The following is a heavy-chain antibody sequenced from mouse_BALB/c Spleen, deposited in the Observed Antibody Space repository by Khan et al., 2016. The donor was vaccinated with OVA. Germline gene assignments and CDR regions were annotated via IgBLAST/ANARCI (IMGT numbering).Heavy chain of an antibody. Sequence: QVQLKQSGPGLVQPSQSLSITCTVSGFSLTSYGIHWVRQSPGKGLEWLAGIWSGGITDFNATFISSLSISKDISKSQVFFKMNSLQANDTAIYYCARNRNGYFDYWGLGTTLTVSS. D-gene: IGHD1-1*02. V-gene: IGHV2-2*02. J-gene: IGHJ2*01. CDR2: IWSGGIT. CDR3: ARNRNGYFDY. CDR1: GFSLTSYG.